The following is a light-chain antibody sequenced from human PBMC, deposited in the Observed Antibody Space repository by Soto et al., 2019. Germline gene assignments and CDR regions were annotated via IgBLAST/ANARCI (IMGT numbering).Light chain of an antibody. CDR2: GAS. CDR3: QQYGSSLT. Sequence: EIVLTQSPGTLSLSPGERATLSCRASQSVSSSYLAWYQQKPGQAPRPLIYGASSRATGIPDRFSGSGSGTDFTLTISRLKPEDFAVYYSQQYGSSLTVGGGTKVEIK. V-gene: IGKV3-20*01. CDR1: QSVSSSY. J-gene: IGKJ4*01.